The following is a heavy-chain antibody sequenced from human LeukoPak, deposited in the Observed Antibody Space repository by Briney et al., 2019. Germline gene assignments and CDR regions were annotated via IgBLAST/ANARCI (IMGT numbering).Heavy chain of an antibody. D-gene: IGHD6-13*01. Sequence: PSETLSLTCAVYDGSFSGYYWSWIRQPPGKGLEWIGSIYYSGSTYYNPSLKSRVTISVDTSKNQFSLKLSSVTAADTAVYYCARATYSSSWYYFDYWGQGTLVTVSS. CDR3: ARATYSSSWYYFDY. V-gene: IGHV4-34*01. CDR1: DGSFSGYY. CDR2: IYYSGST. J-gene: IGHJ4*02.